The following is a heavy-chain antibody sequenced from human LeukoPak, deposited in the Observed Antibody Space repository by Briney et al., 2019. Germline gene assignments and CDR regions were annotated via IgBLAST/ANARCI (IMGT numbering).Heavy chain of an antibody. J-gene: IGHJ4*02. CDR1: GCTFTGHY. D-gene: IGHD1-26*01. CDR3: ARLGIDKWDLDY. CDR2: IDPNSGDT. V-gene: IGHV1-2*02. Sequence: ASVKVSCKASGCTFTGHYIHWVRQAPGQRLEWVGWIDPNSGDTYYAQRFQGRVTMTRDTSISTAYMELSSLNSDDTAVYYCARLGIDKWDLDYWGQGTLVTVSS.